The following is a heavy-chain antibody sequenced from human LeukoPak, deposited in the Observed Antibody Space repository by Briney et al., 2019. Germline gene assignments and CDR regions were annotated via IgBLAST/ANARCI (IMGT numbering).Heavy chain of an antibody. CDR1: GGSISSYY. CDR2: IYYSGST. CDR3: ARGPPYIVVVTAIGFFDY. Sequence: SETLSLTCTVSGGSISSYYWSWIRQPPGKGLEWLGYIYYSGSTNYNPSLKSRVTISVDTSKNQFSLKLISVTAADTAVYYCARGPPYIVVVTAIGFFDYWGQGTLVTVSS. J-gene: IGHJ4*02. V-gene: IGHV4-59*12. D-gene: IGHD2-21*02.